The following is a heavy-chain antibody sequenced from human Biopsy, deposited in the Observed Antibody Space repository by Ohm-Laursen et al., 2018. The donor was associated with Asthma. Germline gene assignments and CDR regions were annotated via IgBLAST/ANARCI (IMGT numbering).Heavy chain of an antibody. D-gene: IGHD4-23*01. J-gene: IGHJ4*02. V-gene: IGHV4-31*03. CDR2: IYDSGRT. CDR3: ARGVDYGGNHVDS. CDR1: GGTISSGGHY. Sequence: TLSLTCTVSGGTISSGGHYWNWIRQEPGKGLEWIGNIYDSGRTYYKSSLKSRITISVDSSKNQLSLTLSSVTAADTAIYYCARGVDYGGNHVDSWGQGILVIVSS.